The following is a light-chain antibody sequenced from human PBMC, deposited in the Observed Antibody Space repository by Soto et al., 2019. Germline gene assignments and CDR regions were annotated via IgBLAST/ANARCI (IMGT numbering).Light chain of an antibody. CDR1: SSDVGGYNY. J-gene: IGLJ1*01. Sequence: QSVLTQPASVSGSPGQSITISCTGTSSDVGGYNYVSWYQQHPGKAPKLMIYAVSNRPTGVSNRFSGSKSGNTASLTISGLQADDEADYYCSYYTSRSTLVFGTGTKLTVL. V-gene: IGLV2-14*01. CDR3: SYYTSRSTLV. CDR2: AVS.